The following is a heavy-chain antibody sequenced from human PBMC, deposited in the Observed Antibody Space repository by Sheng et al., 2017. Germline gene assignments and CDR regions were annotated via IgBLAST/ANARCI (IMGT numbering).Heavy chain of an antibody. CDR3: ARVMLSGIAAANDY. Sequence: QVQLQQWGAGLLKPSETLSLTCAVYGGSFSGYYWSWIRQPPREGDVEWIGEINHSGSTNYNPSLKSRVTISVDTSKNQFSLKLSSVTAADTAVYYCARVMLSGIAAANDYWGQGTLVTVSS. V-gene: IGHV4-34*01. J-gene: IGHJ4*02. D-gene: IGHD6-13*01. CDR2: INHSGST. CDR1: GGSFSGYY.